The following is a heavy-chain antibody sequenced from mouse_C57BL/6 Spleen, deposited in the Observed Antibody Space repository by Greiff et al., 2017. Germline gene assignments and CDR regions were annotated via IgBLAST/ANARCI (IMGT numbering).Heavy chain of an antibody. CDR1: GYTFTSYT. CDR2: INPSSGYT. CDR3: ARREDFAWFAY. Sequence: VQLQQSGAELARPGASVKMSCKASGYTFTSYTMHWVKQRPGQGLEWIGYINPSSGYTKYNQKFKDKATLTADKSSSTAYMQLSSLTSEDSAVYYCARREDFAWFAYWGQGTLVTVSA. V-gene: IGHV1-4*01. J-gene: IGHJ3*01.